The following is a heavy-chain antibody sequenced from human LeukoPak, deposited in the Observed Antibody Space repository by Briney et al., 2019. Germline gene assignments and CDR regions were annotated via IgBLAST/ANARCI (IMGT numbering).Heavy chain of an antibody. V-gene: IGHV7-4-1*02. CDR3: ARMPGDVLLWFGETNYFDY. D-gene: IGHD3-10*01. CDR2: INTNTGNP. J-gene: IGHJ4*02. Sequence: ASVKVSCKASGYTFTSYAMNWVRQAPGQGLEWMGWINTNTGNPTYAQGFTGRFVFSLDTSVSTAYLQISSLKAEDTAVYYCARMPGDVLLWFGETNYFDYWGQGTLVTVSS. CDR1: GYTFTSYA.